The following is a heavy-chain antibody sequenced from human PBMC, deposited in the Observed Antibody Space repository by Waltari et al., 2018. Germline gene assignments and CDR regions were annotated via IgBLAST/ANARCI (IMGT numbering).Heavy chain of an antibody. CDR1: GYSISSGYY. Sequence: QVQLQESGPGLVKPSETLSLTCAVSGYSISSGYYWGWIRQPPGKGLEWIGSIYHSGSTYYNPSLKIRGTRSVDTSKNQFSLKLSSVTAADTAVYYCARHPGIAVAGTGLDYWGQGTLVTVSS. CDR3: ARHPGIAVAGTGLDY. D-gene: IGHD6-19*01. J-gene: IGHJ4*02. V-gene: IGHV4-38-2*01. CDR2: IYHSGST.